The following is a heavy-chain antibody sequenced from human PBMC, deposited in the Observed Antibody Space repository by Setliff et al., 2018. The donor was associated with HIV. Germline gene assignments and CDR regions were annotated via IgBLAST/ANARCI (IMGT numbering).Heavy chain of an antibody. Sequence: SETLSLTCTVSGDSISSGSNYWSWIRQPAGKGLEWIGRIYTSGPRYNPSLESRVTISVDTSKSQFFLMLSSVTAADTAVYYCARSVYGSEYYSYYGMDVWGQGTTVTVSS. V-gene: IGHV4-61*02. CDR1: GDSISSGSNY. D-gene: IGHD2-15*01. J-gene: IGHJ6*02. CDR3: ARSVYGSEYYSYYGMDV. CDR2: IYTSGP.